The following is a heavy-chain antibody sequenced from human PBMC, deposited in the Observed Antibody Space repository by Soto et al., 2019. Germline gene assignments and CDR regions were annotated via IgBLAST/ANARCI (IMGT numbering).Heavy chain of an antibody. CDR3: ASSYTNYALIDYYYYGMDV. CDR1: GYTFTSYA. D-gene: IGHD4-4*01. J-gene: IGHJ6*02. Sequence: ASVKVSCKASGYTFTSYAMHWVRQAPGQRLEWMGWINAGNGNTKYSQKFQGRITITRDTSASTAYMELSSLRSEDTAVYYCASSYTNYALIDYYYYGMDVWGQGTTFTVSS. CDR2: INAGNGNT. V-gene: IGHV1-3*01.